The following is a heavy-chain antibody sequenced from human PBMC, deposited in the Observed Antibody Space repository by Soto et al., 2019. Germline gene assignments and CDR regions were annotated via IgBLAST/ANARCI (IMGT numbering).Heavy chain of an antibody. CDR1: GFTFSSYS. J-gene: IGHJ3*02. Sequence: GGSLRLSCAASGFTFSSYSMNWVRQAPGKGLEWVSSISSSSSYIYYADSVKGRFTISRDNAKNSLYLQMKSLRAEDTAVYYCARAGYGDYEYAFDIWGQGTMVTVSS. CDR3: ARAGYGDYEYAFDI. V-gene: IGHV3-21*01. CDR2: ISSSSSYI. D-gene: IGHD4-17*01.